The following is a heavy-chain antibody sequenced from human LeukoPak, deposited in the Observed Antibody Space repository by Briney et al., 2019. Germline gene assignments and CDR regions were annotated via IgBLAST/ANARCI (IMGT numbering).Heavy chain of an antibody. CDR3: ASRDNGSGVVPDY. Sequence: SETLSLTCTVSGGSVSSGSYYWSWIRQPPGKGLEWIGHIYYSGSTNYNPFLKSRVTISVDTSKNQFSLKLSSVTAADTAVYYCASRDNGSGVVPDYWGQGTLVTVSS. D-gene: IGHD3-10*01. CDR1: GGSVSSGSYY. CDR2: IYYSGST. V-gene: IGHV4-61*01. J-gene: IGHJ4*02.